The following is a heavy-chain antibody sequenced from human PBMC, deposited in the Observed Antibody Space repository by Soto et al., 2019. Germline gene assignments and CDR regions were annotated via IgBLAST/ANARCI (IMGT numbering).Heavy chain of an antibody. D-gene: IGHD3-16*02. CDR1: GFSISDSW. Sequence: EVQLVESGGGLVKPGGSLRVSCAASGFSISDSWMSWVRQAPGKGLEWVARIKSKTDGGTTYYAAPVTGRFTISRDDSKNTLSLQMNSLKTEDTALYYCTTYDYIRGNYRVRWAYWGLGTMVTVSS. J-gene: IGHJ4*02. CDR2: IKSKTDGGTT. CDR3: TTYDYIRGNYRVRWAY. V-gene: IGHV3-15*01.